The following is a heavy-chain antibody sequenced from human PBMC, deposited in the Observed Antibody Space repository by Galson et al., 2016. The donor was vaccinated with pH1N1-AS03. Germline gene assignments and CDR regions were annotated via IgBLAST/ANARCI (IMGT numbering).Heavy chain of an antibody. CDR3: ARDPRGPCTSATCPTTYYFGMDV. CDR2: INTDSGVT. V-gene: IGHV1-2*04. CDR1: GYIFTGFY. Sequence: SVKVSCKASGYIFTGFYVHWVRQAPGQGPEWMGWINTDSGVTNYARKFEAWVTMTRDTSVSTAYMELYGLKSDDTAVYYCARDPRGPCTSATCPTTYYFGMDVWGQGTTVIVSS. J-gene: IGHJ6*02. D-gene: IGHD2-2*01.